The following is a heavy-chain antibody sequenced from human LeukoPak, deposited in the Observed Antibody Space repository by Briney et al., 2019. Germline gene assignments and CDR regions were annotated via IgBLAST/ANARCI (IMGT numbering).Heavy chain of an antibody. CDR1: GYTFTSYY. V-gene: IGHV1-46*01. D-gene: IGHD2-21*02. J-gene: IGHJ4*02. CDR2: INPSGGST. Sequence: ASVKVSCTASGYTFTSYYMHWVRQAPGQGLEWMGIINPSGGSTSYAQKFQRRVTMTRDTSTSTVYMELSSLRSEDTAVYYCARDFPDHGEVGPTYCGGDCYYPDYWGQGTLVTVSS. CDR3: ARDFPDHGEVGPTYCGGDCYYPDY.